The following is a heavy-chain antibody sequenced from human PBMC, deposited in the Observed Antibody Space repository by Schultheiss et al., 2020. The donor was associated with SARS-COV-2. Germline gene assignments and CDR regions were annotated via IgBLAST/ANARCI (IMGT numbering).Heavy chain of an antibody. J-gene: IGHJ3*02. V-gene: IGHV1-58*01. Sequence: KISCKASGFTFTSSAVQWVRQARGQRLEWIGWIVVGSGNTNYAQKFQGRVTMTTDTSTSTAYMELRSLRSDDTAVYYCASTYYYDSSGYYAAFDIWGQGTMVTVSS. D-gene: IGHD3-22*01. CDR2: IVVGSGNT. CDR1: GFTFTSSA. CDR3: ASTYYYDSSGYYAAFDI.